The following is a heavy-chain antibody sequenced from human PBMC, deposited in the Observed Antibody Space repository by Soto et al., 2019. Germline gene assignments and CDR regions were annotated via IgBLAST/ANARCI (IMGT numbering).Heavy chain of an antibody. CDR3: ARRVNKQEEVFDY. CDR2: ISTVSGDT. CDR1: GYTFTSYS. V-gene: IGHV1-3*04. Sequence: SVKVSCKASGYTFTSYSLHWVRQAPGQRPEWMGWISTVSGDTSSSQKFQGRVTLTRDTSATTAYMELSSLMYEDTAVYYCARRVNKQEEVFDYWGQGTLVTVSS. D-gene: IGHD3-3*01. J-gene: IGHJ4*02.